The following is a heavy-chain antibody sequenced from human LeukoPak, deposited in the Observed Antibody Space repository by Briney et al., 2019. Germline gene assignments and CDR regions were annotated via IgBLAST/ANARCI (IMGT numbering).Heavy chain of an antibody. V-gene: IGHV3-7*01. CDR3: ARGSRGDVPEYFQH. Sequence: GGSLRLSCAASGFTFSSYWMSWVRQAPGKGLEWVANIKQDGSEKYYVDSVKGRFTISRDNAKNSLYLQMNSLRAEDTAVYYCARGSRGDVPEYFQHWGQGTLVTVSS. CDR2: IKQDGSEK. CDR1: GFTFSSYW. D-gene: IGHD3-10*01. J-gene: IGHJ1*01.